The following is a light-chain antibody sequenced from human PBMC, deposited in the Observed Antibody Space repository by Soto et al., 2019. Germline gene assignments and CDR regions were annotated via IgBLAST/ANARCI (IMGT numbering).Light chain of an antibody. CDR3: SSYTSSSSLL. V-gene: IGLV2-14*03. CDR1: SSDVGDYNF. CDR2: DVS. Sequence: QSALTQPASVSGSPGQSIAISCTGTSSDVGDYNFVSWYQQHPGKAPKLMIYDVSNRPSGVSDRFSGSQSGNTASLTISGLQAEDEADYYCSSYTSSSSLLFGTGTKVTVL. J-gene: IGLJ1*01.